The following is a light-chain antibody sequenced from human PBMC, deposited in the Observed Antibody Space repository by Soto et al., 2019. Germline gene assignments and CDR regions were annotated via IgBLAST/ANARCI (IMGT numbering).Light chain of an antibody. J-gene: IGLJ3*02. CDR2: SNN. CDR3: ASWDDSLNGLV. Sequence: QSVLSQPPSASGTPGQRVTISCSGSSSNIGSNTVSWYQQLPGTAPKLLIYSNNQGPSGVPDRFSGSKSGTSASLAISGLQSEDEADYYCASWDDSLNGLVIGGGTKLTVL. V-gene: IGLV1-44*01. CDR1: SSNIGSNT.